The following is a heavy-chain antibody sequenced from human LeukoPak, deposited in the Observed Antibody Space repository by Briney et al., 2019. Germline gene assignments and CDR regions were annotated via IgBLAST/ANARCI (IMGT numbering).Heavy chain of an antibody. Sequence: SVKVSCKASGGTFSSYAISWVRQAPGQGLEWMGRIIPIFGIANYAQKFQGRVTITADKSTSTAYMELSSLRSEDTAVYYCARDGTRLDCSGGSCECYFDYWGQGTLVTVSS. CDR3: ARDGTRLDCSGGSCECYFDY. CDR2: IIPIFGIA. V-gene: IGHV1-69*04. D-gene: IGHD2-15*01. CDR1: GGTFSSYA. J-gene: IGHJ4*02.